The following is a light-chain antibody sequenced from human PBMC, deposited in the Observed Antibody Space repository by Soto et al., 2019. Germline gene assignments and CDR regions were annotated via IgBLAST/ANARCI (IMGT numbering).Light chain of an antibody. V-gene: IGKV1-5*01. CDR2: AAS. CDR3: QQYNSYS. J-gene: IGKJ1*01. Sequence: DIQMTQSPSSLSASVGDRVTITCRASQSISSWLAWYQQKPGKAPNLLIYAASSLHSGVPSRFSGSGSDTEFTLTISSLQPDDFATYYCQQYNSYSFGQGTKVDIK. CDR1: QSISSW.